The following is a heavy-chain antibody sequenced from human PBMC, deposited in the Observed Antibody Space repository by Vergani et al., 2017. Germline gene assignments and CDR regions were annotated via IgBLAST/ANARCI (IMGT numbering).Heavy chain of an antibody. CDR2: IGSSGPYI. V-gene: IGHV3-21*04. CDR1: GFTFSDFS. Sequence: VQLVESGGGLVKPGGSLRLSCAASGFTFSDFSMSWVRQAPGKGLEWVAFIGSSGPYINYADSVKGRFIISRDNTNNSLFLQLRSLRAEDTATYYCVKDAGSYENFFDSWGQGTLVTVSS. D-gene: IGHD1-26*01. J-gene: IGHJ4*02. CDR3: VKDAGSYENFFDS.